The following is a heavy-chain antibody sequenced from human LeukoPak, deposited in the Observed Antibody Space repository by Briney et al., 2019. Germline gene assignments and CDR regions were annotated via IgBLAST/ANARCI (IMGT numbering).Heavy chain of an antibody. CDR1: GFTFSSYS. CDR3: ARSRITMVRGTPSHYYYYYGMDV. CDR2: ISSSCSYI. V-gene: IGHV3-21*01. Sequence: GGSLRLSCAASGFTFSSYSMNWIWLAPGQGLGLVSFISSSCSYIYYADSVKGRFTISRDKAKNSLYLQMNSLRAEDTAVYYCARSRITMVRGTPSHYYYYYGMDVWGKGTTVTVSS. J-gene: IGHJ6*04. D-gene: IGHD3-10*01.